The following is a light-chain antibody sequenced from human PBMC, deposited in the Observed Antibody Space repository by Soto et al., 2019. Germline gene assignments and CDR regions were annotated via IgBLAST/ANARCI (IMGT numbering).Light chain of an antibody. V-gene: IGKV1-27*01. CDR3: QKYSSARRT. CDR1: QGISNY. CDR2: AAS. Sequence: DIQMTQSPSSLSASVGDRVTITCRASQGISNYSAWYQQKPGKVPKLLIYAASTLQSGVPSRCSGSGSGTDFTLTISSLLPECVATCYWQKYSSARRTWGQGTKVDLK. J-gene: IGKJ1*01.